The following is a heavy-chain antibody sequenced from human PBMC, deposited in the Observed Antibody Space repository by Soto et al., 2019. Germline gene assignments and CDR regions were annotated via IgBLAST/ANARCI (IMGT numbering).Heavy chain of an antibody. V-gene: IGHV4-31*03. D-gene: IGHD3-10*01. J-gene: IGHJ4*02. CDR1: GGSISSGGYY. CDR3: ASFYMVRGVRTFDY. CDR2: IYYTGST. Sequence: SETLSLTCTVSGGSISSGGYYWSWIRQHPGKGLEWIGYIYYTGSTYYNPSLKSRVTISVDTSKNQFSLKLSSVTAADTAVYYCASFYMVRGVRTFDYWAQGTVVTVSS.